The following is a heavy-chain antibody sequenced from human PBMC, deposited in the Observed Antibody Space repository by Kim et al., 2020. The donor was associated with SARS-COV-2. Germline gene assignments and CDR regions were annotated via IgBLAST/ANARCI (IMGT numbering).Heavy chain of an antibody. Sequence: GGSLRLSCAASGFTFSSYSMNWVRQAPGKGLEWVSSISSSSSYIYYADSVKGRFTISRDNAKNSLYLQMNSLRAEDTAVYYCARFPWEIVATKSGRGSRYFDYWGQGTLVTVSS. D-gene: IGHD5-12*01. J-gene: IGHJ4*02. CDR3: ARFPWEIVATKSGRGSRYFDY. V-gene: IGHV3-21*01. CDR1: GFTFSSYS. CDR2: ISSSSSYI.